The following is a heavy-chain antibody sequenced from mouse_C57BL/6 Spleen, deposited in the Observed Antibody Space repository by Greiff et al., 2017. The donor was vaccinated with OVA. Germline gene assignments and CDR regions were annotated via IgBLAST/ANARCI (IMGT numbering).Heavy chain of an antibody. J-gene: IGHJ2*01. CDR1: GYTFTSYW. Sequence: VQLQQPGAELVMPGASVKLSCKASGYTFTSYWMHWVKQRPGQGLEWIGEIDPSDSYTNYNQKFKGKSTLTVDKSSSTAYMQLSSLTSEDSAVYYCARRLTAYFDYWGQGTTLTVSS. CDR2: IDPSDSYT. CDR3: ARRLTAYFDY. V-gene: IGHV1-69*01. D-gene: IGHD4-1*01.